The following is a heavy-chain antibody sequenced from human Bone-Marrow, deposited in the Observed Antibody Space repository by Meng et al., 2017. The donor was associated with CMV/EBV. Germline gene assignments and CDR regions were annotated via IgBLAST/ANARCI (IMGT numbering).Heavy chain of an antibody. CDR3: AKVSGGYCSTTSCPPDS. CDR2: INSDGSST. J-gene: IGHJ5*01. V-gene: IGHV3-74*01. CDR1: GFTFSSYW. Sequence: GESLKISCAASGFTFSSYWMHWVRQAPGKGLVWVSRINSDGSSTSYADSVKGRFTISRDNSKNTLSLQMNSLRGEDTAVYYCAKVSGGYCSTTSCPPDSWGQGTLVTVSS. D-gene: IGHD2-2*01.